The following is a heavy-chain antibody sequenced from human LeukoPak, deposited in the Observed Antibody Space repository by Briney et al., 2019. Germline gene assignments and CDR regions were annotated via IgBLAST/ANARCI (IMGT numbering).Heavy chain of an antibody. CDR1: GFTFSSYS. D-gene: IGHD3-16*02. J-gene: IGHJ3*02. CDR3: ASNYVWGSYRYTMPDGFDI. Sequence: GGSLRLSCAASGFTFSSYSMNWVRQAPGRGLEWVSSISSSSSYIYYADSMKGRFTISRDNAKNTLYLQMNSLRAEDTAVYYCASNYVWGSYRYTMPDGFDIWGQGTMVTVSS. V-gene: IGHV3-21*01. CDR2: ISSSSSYI.